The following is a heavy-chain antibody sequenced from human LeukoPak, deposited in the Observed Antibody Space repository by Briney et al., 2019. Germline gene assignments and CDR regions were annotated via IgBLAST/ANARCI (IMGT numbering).Heavy chain of an antibody. V-gene: IGHV3-21*01. CDR1: GFTFSSYR. J-gene: IGHJ6*02. Sequence: GGSLRLSCAASGFTFSSYRMNWVRQAPGKGLEWVSSISSSSSYIYYADSVKGRFTISRDNAKNSLYLQMNSLRAEDTAVYYCARVDYDPHRVDVWGQGTTVTVSS. CDR2: ISSSSSYI. D-gene: IGHD4-17*01. CDR3: ARVDYDPHRVDV.